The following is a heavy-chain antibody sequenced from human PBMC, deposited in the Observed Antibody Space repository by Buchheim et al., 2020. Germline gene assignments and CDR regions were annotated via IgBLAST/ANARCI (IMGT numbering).Heavy chain of an antibody. CDR3: AHLDILTGYRNSGYGMDV. V-gene: IGHV4-30-4*01. CDR1: GGSISSGDYY. CDR2: IYYRGST. J-gene: IGHJ6*02. D-gene: IGHD3-9*01. Sequence: QVQLQESGPGLVKPSQTLSLTCTVSGGSISSGDYYWSWIRQPPGKGLEWIGYIYYRGSTYYNPSLKSRVTISVDTSTNQFSLKLSSVTAADTAVYYCAHLDILTGYRNSGYGMDVWGQGTT.